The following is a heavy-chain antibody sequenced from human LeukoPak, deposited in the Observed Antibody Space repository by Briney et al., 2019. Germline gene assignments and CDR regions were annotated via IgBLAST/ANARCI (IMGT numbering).Heavy chain of an antibody. CDR2: IYHSGST. D-gene: IGHD5-12*01. J-gene: IGHJ4*02. Sequence: PSETLSLTCAVSGYSISSGYYWGWIRQPPGKGLEWIGSIYHSGSTYYNPSLKSRVTISVDTSKNQFSLKLSSVTAADTAVYYCARASRGYGGYDKTYYFDYWGQGTLVTVSS. CDR3: ARASRGYGGYDKTYYFDY. CDR1: GYSISSGYY. V-gene: IGHV4-38-2*01.